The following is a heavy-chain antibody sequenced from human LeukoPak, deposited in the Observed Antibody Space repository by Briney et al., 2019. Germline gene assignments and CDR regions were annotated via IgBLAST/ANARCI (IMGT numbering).Heavy chain of an antibody. CDR3: AKDQNWEGGY. V-gene: IGHV3-23*01. D-gene: IGHD7-27*01. J-gene: IGHJ4*02. CDR1: GFTFSNHD. CDR2: INYSGVST. Sequence: GGTLRLSCAASGFTFSNHDMTWIRQAPGKGLEWVSVINYSGVSTNYADSVKGRFTISRDNSKNTVYLQMNSLRVEDTAVYYCAKDQNWEGGYWGQGTLVTVSS.